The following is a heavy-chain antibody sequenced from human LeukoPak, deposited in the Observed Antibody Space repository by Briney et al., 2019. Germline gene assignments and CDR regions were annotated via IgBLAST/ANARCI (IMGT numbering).Heavy chain of an antibody. CDR3: ARDPGVDTAMVPGGMDV. J-gene: IGHJ6*02. CDR1: GYTFTSYG. CDR2: ISAYNGNT. Sequence: ASVKVSCKASGYTFTSYGISWVQQAPGQGLEWMGWISAYNGNTNYAQKLQGRVTMTTDTSTSTAYMELRSLRSDDTAVYYCARDPGVDTAMVPGGMDVWGQGTTVTVSS. D-gene: IGHD5-18*01. V-gene: IGHV1-18*01.